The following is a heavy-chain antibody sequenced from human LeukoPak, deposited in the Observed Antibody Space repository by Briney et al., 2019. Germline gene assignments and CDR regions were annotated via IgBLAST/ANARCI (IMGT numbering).Heavy chain of an antibody. CDR1: GGSISSGDYY. CDR2: IYYSGST. J-gene: IGHJ5*02. V-gene: IGHV4-30-4*01. CDR3: ARGWEDYYDSSGLCFDP. D-gene: IGHD3-22*01. Sequence: PSQTLSLTCTVSGGSISSGDYYWSWIRQPPGKGLEWIGHIYYSGSTYYNPSLKSRVTISVDTSKNQFSLKLSSVTAADTAVYYCARGWEDYYDSSGLCFDPWGQGTLVTVSS.